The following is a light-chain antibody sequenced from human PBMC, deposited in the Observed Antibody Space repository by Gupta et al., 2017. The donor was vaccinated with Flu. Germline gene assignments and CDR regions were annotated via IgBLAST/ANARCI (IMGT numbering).Light chain of an antibody. Sequence: EIVMTPSPATLPVSSGDRPTRSCRASQNIISNLAWYQHKPVQAPRLIIYVASTSAKGITDRFSGSGPEKEFTLTSISRQYEDFAVYYLQQDSDWTTFGQGTRLDIK. J-gene: IGKJ5*01. CDR1: QNIISN. CDR2: VAS. CDR3: QQDSDWTT. V-gene: IGKV3D-15*01.